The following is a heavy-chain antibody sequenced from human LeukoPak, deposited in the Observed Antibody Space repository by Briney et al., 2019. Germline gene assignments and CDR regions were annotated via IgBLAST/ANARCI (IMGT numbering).Heavy chain of an antibody. CDR1: GFTFSDHY. V-gene: IGHV3-72*01. Sequence: PGGSLRLSCAASGFTFSDHYMDWVRQAPGKGLEWVGRTRNKANSYTTEYAASVKGRFTISRDDSRNSLYLQMNSLKTEDTAVYYCARVVGGNWYLDFWGRGTLVTVSS. CDR3: ARVVGGNWYLDF. CDR2: TRNKANSYTT. J-gene: IGHJ2*01.